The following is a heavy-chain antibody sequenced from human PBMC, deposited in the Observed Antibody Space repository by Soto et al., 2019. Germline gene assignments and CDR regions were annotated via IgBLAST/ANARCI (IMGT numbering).Heavy chain of an antibody. J-gene: IGHJ6*02. D-gene: IGHD3-22*01. Sequence: PSETLSLTCTVSGGSISSYYWSWIRQPAGKGLEWIGRIYTSGSTNYNPSLKSRVTMSVDTSKNQFSLKLSSVTAADTAVYYCARNYDSSGYDLNYYYYYGMDVWGQGTTVTVSS. CDR3: ARNYDSSGYDLNYYYYYGMDV. CDR2: IYTSGST. V-gene: IGHV4-4*07. CDR1: GGSISSYY.